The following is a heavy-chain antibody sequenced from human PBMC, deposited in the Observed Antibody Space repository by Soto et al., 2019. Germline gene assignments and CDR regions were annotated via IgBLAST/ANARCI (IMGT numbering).Heavy chain of an antibody. Sequence: GGSLRLSCAASGFTFSSYAMSWVRQAPGKGLEWVSAISGSGGSTYYADSVKGRLTIARDNSKNTLYLQMNSLRAEDTAVYYCAKGGLGYSSSSFYMDVWGKGTTVTVSS. V-gene: IGHV3-23*01. CDR1: GFTFSSYA. CDR2: ISGSGGST. CDR3: AKGGLGYSSSSFYMDV. J-gene: IGHJ6*03. D-gene: IGHD6-6*01.